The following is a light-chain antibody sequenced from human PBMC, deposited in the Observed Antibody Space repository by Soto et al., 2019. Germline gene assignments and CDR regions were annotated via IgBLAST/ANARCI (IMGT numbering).Light chain of an antibody. Sequence: EIVLTQSPGTLSFSPGQRATLSCRASQNVRSTNLAWYQQKPGQAPRRLIYGASSRATGIPDRFSGSGSGTDFTFTISSLQPEDFASYYCLQSYIAPTFGQGTRLEIK. CDR3: LQSYIAPT. CDR2: GAS. CDR1: QNVRSTN. J-gene: IGKJ5*01. V-gene: IGKV3-20*01.